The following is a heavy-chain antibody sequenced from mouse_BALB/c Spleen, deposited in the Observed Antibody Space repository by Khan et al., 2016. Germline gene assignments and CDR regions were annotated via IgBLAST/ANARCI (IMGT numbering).Heavy chain of an antibody. D-gene: IGHD1-1*01. Sequence: EVELVESGGGLVQPGGSLRLSCATSGFTFTDYYMSWVRQPPGKALEWLGFIRNKANGYTKEYNASVKGRFTISRDNSQSILYFQMNTLRAEDSCTYCGAGEYYVYFDVWGAGTTITLSS. J-gene: IGHJ1*01. CDR3: AGEYYVYFDV. CDR2: IRNKANGYTK. V-gene: IGHV7-3*02. CDR1: GFTFTDYY.